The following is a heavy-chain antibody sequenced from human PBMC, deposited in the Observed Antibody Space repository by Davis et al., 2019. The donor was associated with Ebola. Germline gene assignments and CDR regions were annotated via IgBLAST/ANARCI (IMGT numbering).Heavy chain of an antibody. CDR1: GFTFSSYS. CDR3: ARAGGNYYDSSGYYYGY. V-gene: IGHV3-21*01. D-gene: IGHD3-22*01. CDR2: ISSSSSYI. Sequence: GGSLRLSCAASGFTFSSYSMNWVRQAPGKGLEWVSSISSSSSYIYSADSVKGRFTISRDNAKNSLYLQMNSLRDEDTAVYYCARAGGNYYDSSGYYYGYWGQGTLVTVSS. J-gene: IGHJ4*02.